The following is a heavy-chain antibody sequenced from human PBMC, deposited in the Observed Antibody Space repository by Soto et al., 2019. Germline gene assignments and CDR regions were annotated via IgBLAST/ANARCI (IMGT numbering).Heavy chain of an antibody. CDR1: GFTISDYD. CDR3: GRGGYRHYSAYYYYALDV. J-gene: IGHJ6*02. Sequence: PGGSLRLSCVASGFTISDYDVDWVRQAPGKGLEWVGRTRDKPNSYTTEYAASVEGRFTISRDDSKNSLYRQLNSLNTEDTAVYYCGRGGYRHYSAYYYYALDVWGQGTTVTVSS. CDR2: TRDKPNSYTT. V-gene: IGHV3-72*01. D-gene: IGHD4-4*01.